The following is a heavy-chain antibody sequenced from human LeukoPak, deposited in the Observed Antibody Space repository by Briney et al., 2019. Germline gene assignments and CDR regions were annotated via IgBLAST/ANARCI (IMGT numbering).Heavy chain of an antibody. J-gene: IGHJ6*03. CDR3: AKDRCSSTSCYYYYYYYMDV. V-gene: IGHV3-23*01. CDR1: GFTFSSYA. CDR2: ISGSVIST. D-gene: IGHD2-2*01. Sequence: GGSLRLSCAASGFTFSSYAMSWVRQAPGKGLEWVSAISGSVISTYYADSVMGRFTISRDNSKNTLYLQMNSLRAEDTAVYYCAKDRCSSTSCYYYYYYYMDVWGKGTTVTVSS.